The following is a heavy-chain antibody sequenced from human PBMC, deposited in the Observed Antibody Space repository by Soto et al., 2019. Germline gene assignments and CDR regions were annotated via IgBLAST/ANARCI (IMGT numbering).Heavy chain of an antibody. V-gene: IGHV4-30-4*01. D-gene: IGHD6-6*01. CDR2: IYYSGST. Sequence: QVQLQESGPGLVKPSQTLSLTCTVSGGSISSGDYYWSWIRQPPGKGLEWIGYIYYSGSTYYNPSLKSRVTISVDTSKNQFSLKLSSVTAADTAVYYCARGPSIAARLNWFDPWGQGTLVTVSS. CDR1: GGSISSGDYY. CDR3: ARGPSIAARLNWFDP. J-gene: IGHJ5*02.